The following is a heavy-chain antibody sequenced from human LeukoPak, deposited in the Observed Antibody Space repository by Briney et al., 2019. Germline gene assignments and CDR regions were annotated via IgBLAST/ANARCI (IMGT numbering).Heavy chain of an antibody. CDR2: IYPGDSDT. CDR1: GYSFTSYW. Sequence: GESLKISCKGSGYSFTSYWIGWVRQMPGKGLEWMGIIYPGDSDTRYSPSFQGQVTISADKSISTAYLQWSSLKASATAMYYCARLMVVAATRYWFDPWGQGTLVTVSS. D-gene: IGHD2-15*01. J-gene: IGHJ5*02. CDR3: ARLMVVAATRYWFDP. V-gene: IGHV5-51*01.